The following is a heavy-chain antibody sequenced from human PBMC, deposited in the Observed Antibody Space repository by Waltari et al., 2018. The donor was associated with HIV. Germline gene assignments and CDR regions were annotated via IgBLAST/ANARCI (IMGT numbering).Heavy chain of an antibody. V-gene: IGHV5-51*03. J-gene: IGHJ3*02. Sequence: EVQLVQSGAEVKKPGESLKISCKGSGYSFTSYWIGWVRQMPGKGLEWMGGKYPVDCDTRYRASIQGQVPIAADKYISTAYLQWISLKASDTAMYYCAGDPHGGAGHEAFDIWGQGTMVTGSS. D-gene: IGHD1-26*01. CDR2: KYPVDCDT. CDR1: GYSFTSYW. CDR3: AGDPHGGAGHEAFDI.